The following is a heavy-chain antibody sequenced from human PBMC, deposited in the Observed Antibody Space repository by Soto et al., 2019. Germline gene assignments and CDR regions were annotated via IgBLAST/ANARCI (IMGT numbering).Heavy chain of an antibody. J-gene: IGHJ4*02. CDR1: GFTFGDYA. CDR3: AKTSEYSSGWHFFDY. Sequence: EVQLVESGGGLVQPGGSLRLSCAASGFTFGDYAMHWVRQAPGKGLEWVSGISWNSGSTGYADSVKGRFTISRDNDKNSLLLQLNSLIGEDTALYYCAKTSEYSSGWHFFDYWGQGTLVTVSS. CDR2: ISWNSGST. D-gene: IGHD6-19*01. V-gene: IGHV3-9*01.